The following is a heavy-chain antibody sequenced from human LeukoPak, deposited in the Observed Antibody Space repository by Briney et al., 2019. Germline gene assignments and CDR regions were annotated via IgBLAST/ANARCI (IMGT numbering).Heavy chain of an antibody. V-gene: IGHV1-69*13. D-gene: IGHD4-23*01. CDR2: IIPLFGTA. J-gene: IGHJ4*02. Sequence: SVKVSCTASGGTFSNYAINWVRQAPGQGLEWMGGIIPLFGTANYAQKFQGRVTITAVESMSTAYMELSSLRSVDTAVYYCARGWLAESTVVTPYNYWGQGTLVTVSS. CDR3: ARGWLAESTVVTPYNY. CDR1: GGTFSNYA.